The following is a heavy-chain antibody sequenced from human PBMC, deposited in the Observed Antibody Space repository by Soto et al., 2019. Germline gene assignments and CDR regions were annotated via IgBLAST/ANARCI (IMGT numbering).Heavy chain of an antibody. CDR2: INAGNGNT. J-gene: IGHJ2*01. D-gene: IGHD1-26*01. CDR1: GYTFTTYA. CDR3: ARGGSLYWYFDL. V-gene: IGHV1-3*01. Sequence: ASVKVSCKASGYTFTTYAMHWVRQAPGQRLEWMGWINAGNGNTKYSQKFQGRVTITRDTSASTAYMELSSLRSEDTAVYYCARGGSLYWYFDLWGRGTLVTVSS.